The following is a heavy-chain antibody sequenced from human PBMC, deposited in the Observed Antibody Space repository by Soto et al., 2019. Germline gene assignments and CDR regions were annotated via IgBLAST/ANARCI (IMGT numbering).Heavy chain of an antibody. CDR2: ISYEGSSQ. D-gene: IGHD2-2*01. Sequence: QVQLVESGGGVVQPERSLRLSCAASGFTFTSYAMNWVSQAPGKGLEWVALISYEGSSQYYAGSVKGRFTISRDSSKNTLYLQMNSLGAADTAVYYCGRCTSTSCHLGSDYWGQGTLVTVSS. CDR1: GFTFTSYA. J-gene: IGHJ4*02. CDR3: GRCTSTSCHLGSDY. V-gene: IGHV3-30*04.